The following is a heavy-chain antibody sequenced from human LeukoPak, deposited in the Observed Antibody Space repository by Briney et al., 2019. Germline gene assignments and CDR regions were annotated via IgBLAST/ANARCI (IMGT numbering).Heavy chain of an antibody. CDR2: INPNSGGT. V-gene: IGHV1-2*02. CDR3: ARLGSPTYYFDC. D-gene: IGHD5-12*01. Sequence: ASVKVSCKASGYTFTGYYMHWVRQAPGQGPEWMGWINPNSGGTNYAQKFQGRVTMTRDTSISTAYMELSRLRSDDTAVYYCARLGSPTYYFDCWGQGTLVTVSS. CDR1: GYTFTGYY. J-gene: IGHJ4*02.